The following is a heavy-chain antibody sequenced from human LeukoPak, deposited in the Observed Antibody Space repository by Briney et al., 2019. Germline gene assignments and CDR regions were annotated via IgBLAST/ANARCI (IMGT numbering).Heavy chain of an antibody. CDR1: RYTFTDFY. J-gene: IGHJ5*02. Sequence: GGSLRLSCAASRYTFTDFYMNWVRHAPGKGLEKISWTSPTSSYMYYADSVKGRFTISRDNAKNSLYLQMNSLRAEDTALYYCVRDADGGNSWFDTWGQGTLVTVSS. D-gene: IGHD4-23*01. CDR2: TSPTSSYM. CDR3: VRDADGGNSWFDT. V-gene: IGHV3-21*04.